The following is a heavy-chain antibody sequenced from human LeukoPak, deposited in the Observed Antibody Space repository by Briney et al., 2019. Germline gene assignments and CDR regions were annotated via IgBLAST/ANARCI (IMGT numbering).Heavy chain of an antibody. Sequence: PGGSLRLSCAASGFTFSSYAMHWVRQAPGKGLEYVSAISSNGGSTYYANSVKGRFTISRDNVKNSLYLQMNSLRAEDTALYYCARQQVIDFYYYYMDVWGKGTTVTVSS. CDR2: ISSNGGST. J-gene: IGHJ6*03. D-gene: IGHD3-16*02. CDR1: GFTFSSYA. CDR3: ARQQVIDFYYYYMDV. V-gene: IGHV3-64*01.